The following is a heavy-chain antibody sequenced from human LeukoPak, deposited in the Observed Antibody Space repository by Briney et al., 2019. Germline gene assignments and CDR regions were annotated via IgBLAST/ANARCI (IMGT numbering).Heavy chain of an antibody. CDR2: IIPIPSIT. CDR3: ARDQWELPHNYYYGMDV. D-gene: IGHD1-7*01. Sequence: SVKVSCKASGGTFTSSAISWVRQAPGQGLEWMGRIIPIPSITNYAQKFQGRVTMTADRSTGTAYMELSSLRSEDTAVYYCARDQWELPHNYYYGMDVWGQGTTVTVSS. V-gene: IGHV1-69*04. J-gene: IGHJ6*02. CDR1: GGTFTSSA.